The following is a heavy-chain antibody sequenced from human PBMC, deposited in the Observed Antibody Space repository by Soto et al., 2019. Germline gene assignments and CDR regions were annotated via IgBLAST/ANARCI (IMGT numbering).Heavy chain of an antibody. J-gene: IGHJ4*02. CDR3: ARVRSTTVTYYFDY. CDR2: ISNNGGST. CDR1: GFTFSSYA. Sequence: EVQLVESGGGLVQPGGSLRLSCAASGFTFSSYAMHWVRQAPGKGLEYVSAISNNGGSTYYANSVKGRFTISRDNSKNTLYLQMGSLRAKDMAVYYCARVRSTTVTYYFDYWGQGTLVTVSS. D-gene: IGHD4-17*01. V-gene: IGHV3-64*01.